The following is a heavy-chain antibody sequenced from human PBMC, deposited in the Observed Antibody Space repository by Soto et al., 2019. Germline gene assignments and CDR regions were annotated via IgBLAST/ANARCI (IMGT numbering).Heavy chain of an antibody. J-gene: IGHJ6*02. V-gene: IGHV1-69*06. Sequence: VKVSCKASGGTFSSYAISWVRQAPGQGLEWMGRIIPIFGTANYAQKFQGRVTITADKSTSTAYMELSSLRSEDTAVYYCASKVGATHYYYYYGMDVWGQGTQVTVSS. CDR2: IIPIFGTA. CDR3: ASKVGATHYYYYYGMDV. CDR1: GGTFSSYA. D-gene: IGHD1-26*01.